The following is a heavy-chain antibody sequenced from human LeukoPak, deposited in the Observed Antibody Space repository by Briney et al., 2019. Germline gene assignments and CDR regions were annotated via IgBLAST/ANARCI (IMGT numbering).Heavy chain of an antibody. CDR3: ASEVVPAAIIRYYYYGMDV. J-gene: IGHJ6*02. CDR2: IYYTGST. V-gene: IGHV4-59*08. Sequence: SETLSLTCTVSGDSISGYYWSWIRQPPGKGLEWIGYIYYTGSTNYNPSLKSRVTISVDTSKNQFSLKLSSVTAADTAVYYCASEVVPAAIIRYYYYGMDVWGQGTTVTVSS. D-gene: IGHD2-2*02. CDR1: GDSISGYY.